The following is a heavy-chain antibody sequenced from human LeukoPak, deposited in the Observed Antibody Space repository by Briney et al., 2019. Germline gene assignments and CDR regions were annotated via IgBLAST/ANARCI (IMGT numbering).Heavy chain of an antibody. CDR1: GGSISSSNSF. CDR3: ARRGGSGVRGDYYFDY. D-gene: IGHD3-10*01. J-gene: IGHJ4*02. CDR2: IDYSGGV. V-gene: IGHV4-39*01. Sequence: SETLSLTCSVSGGSISSSNSFWGWIRQPPGKGLEWIASIDYSGGVYYNPSLKSRVTISVDTSKNQFSLKVNSVTAADTAVYYCARRGGSGVRGDYYFDYWGQGTLVTVSS.